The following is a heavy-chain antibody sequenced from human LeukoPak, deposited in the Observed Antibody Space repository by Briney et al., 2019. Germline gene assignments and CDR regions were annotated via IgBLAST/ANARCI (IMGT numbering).Heavy chain of an antibody. CDR3: AREGTSDYYYYGMDV. J-gene: IGHJ6*02. CDR2: ISTYNANT. Sequence: ASVKVSCKASGYTFTSYGISWVRQAPGQGLEWMGWISTYNANTHYAKNLQGRVTMTTDTSAGTAYMELRSLRSDDTAVYYCAREGTSDYYYYGMDVWGQGTTVTVSS. V-gene: IGHV1-18*01. CDR1: GYTFTSYG.